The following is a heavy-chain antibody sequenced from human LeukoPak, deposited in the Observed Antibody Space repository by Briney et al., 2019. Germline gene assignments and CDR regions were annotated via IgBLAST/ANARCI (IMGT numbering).Heavy chain of an antibody. J-gene: IGHJ4*02. Sequence: GSLRLSCAASGFTVSSNYMSWVRQAPGKGLEWVSVIYSGGSTYYADSVKGRFTISRDNSKNTLYLQMNSLRAEDTAVYYCARTEQDFWSGYYPVYWGQGTLVTVSS. CDR3: ARTEQDFWSGYYPVY. D-gene: IGHD3-3*01. V-gene: IGHV3-53*01. CDR1: GFTVSSNY. CDR2: IYSGGST.